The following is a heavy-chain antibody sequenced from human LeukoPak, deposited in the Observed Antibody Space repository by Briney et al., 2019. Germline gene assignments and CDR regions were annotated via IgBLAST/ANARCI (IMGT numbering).Heavy chain of an antibody. V-gene: IGHV1-18*01. CDR3: ARGTMVRGVIEGPYYYYGMDV. CDR1: GYTFTSYG. J-gene: IGHJ6*02. CDR2: ISAYNGNT. Sequence: ASVKVSCKASGYTFTSYGISWVRQAPGQGLEWMGWISAYNGNTNYAQKLQGRVTMTTDTSTSTAYMELRSLRSDDTAVYYCARGTMVRGVIEGPYYYYGMDVWGQGTTVTVSS. D-gene: IGHD3-10*01.